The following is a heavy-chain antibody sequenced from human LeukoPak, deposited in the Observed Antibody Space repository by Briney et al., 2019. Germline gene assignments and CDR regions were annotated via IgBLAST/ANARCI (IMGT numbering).Heavy chain of an antibody. Sequence: SETLSLTCTVSGGSISSSSYYWGWIRQPPGKGLEWIGSIYYSGSTYYNPSLKSRVTISVDTSKNQFSLKLSSVTAADTAVYYCARDEGIAASWFDPWGQGTLVTVSS. CDR2: IYYSGST. CDR1: GGSISSSSYY. V-gene: IGHV4-39*07. J-gene: IGHJ5*02. CDR3: ARDEGIAASWFDP. D-gene: IGHD6-25*01.